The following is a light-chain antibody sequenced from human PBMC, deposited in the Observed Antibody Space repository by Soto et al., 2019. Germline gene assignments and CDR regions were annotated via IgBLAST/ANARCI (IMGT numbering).Light chain of an antibody. CDR3: QQYNSRPPNT. CDR2: GAS. V-gene: IGKV3-20*01. J-gene: IGKJ5*01. CDR1: QSVSSSY. Sequence: ESVLTHSPVTLSFSPWLRSTLSCMASQSVSSSYLAWYQQKPGQAPRLLIYGASSRATGIPARFSGSGFGTDFTLTISSLQSEDVAVYYCQQYNSRPPNTFGQGTRLEIK.